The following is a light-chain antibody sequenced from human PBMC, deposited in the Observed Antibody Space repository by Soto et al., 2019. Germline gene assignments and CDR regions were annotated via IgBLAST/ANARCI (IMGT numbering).Light chain of an antibody. J-gene: IGKJ4*01. Sequence: DIQMTQSPSTLSASVGDRVTITCRASQSISSWLAWYQQKPGKAPNLLIYKASSLESGVRSRFSGSGSGTEFTLTISSLQPDDFETYYCQQYNSYPLTFGGGTKVEIK. CDR3: QQYNSYPLT. CDR1: QSISSW. V-gene: IGKV1-5*03. CDR2: KAS.